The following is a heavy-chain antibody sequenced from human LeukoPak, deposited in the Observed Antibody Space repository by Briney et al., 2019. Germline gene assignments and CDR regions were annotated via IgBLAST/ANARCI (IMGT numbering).Heavy chain of an antibody. V-gene: IGHV3-30*18. CDR2: ISYDGSNK. Sequence: GGSLRLSCAASGFTFSDYAMSWVRQAPGKGLEWVAVISYDGSNKYYADSVKGRFTISRDNSKNTLYLQMNSLRAEDTAVYYCAKGANYYGSGSYEGYWGQGTLVTVSS. CDR1: GFTFSDYA. D-gene: IGHD3-10*01. CDR3: AKGANYYGSGSYEGY. J-gene: IGHJ4*02.